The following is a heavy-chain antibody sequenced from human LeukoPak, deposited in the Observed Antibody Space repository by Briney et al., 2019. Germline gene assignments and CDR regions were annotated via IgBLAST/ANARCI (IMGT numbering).Heavy chain of an antibody. Sequence: PSETLSLTCAVYGGSFSGYYWSWIRQPPGEGLEWIGEINHSGSTNYNPSLKSRVTISVDTSKNQFSLKLSSVTAADTAVYYCARGRAPVYWGQGTLVTVSS. CDR1: GGSFSGYY. V-gene: IGHV4-34*01. J-gene: IGHJ4*02. CDR2: INHSGST. CDR3: ARGRAPVY.